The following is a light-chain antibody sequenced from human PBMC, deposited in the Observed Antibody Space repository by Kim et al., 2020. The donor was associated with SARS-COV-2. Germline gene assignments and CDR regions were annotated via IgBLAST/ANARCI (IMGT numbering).Light chain of an antibody. CDR2: GAS. CDR1: QSVSSN. V-gene: IGKV3-15*01. J-gene: IGKJ2*01. CDR3: QQYNNWPPRT. Sequence: EIVMTQSPATLSVSPGERATLSCRASQSVSSNLAWYQQKPGQAPRLLIYGASTRATGIPARFSGSGSGTEFTLTISSLQSEDFAVYYCQQYNNWPPRTFGQGPKLEI.